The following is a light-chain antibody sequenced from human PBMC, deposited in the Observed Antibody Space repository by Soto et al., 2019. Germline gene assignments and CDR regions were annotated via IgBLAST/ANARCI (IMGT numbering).Light chain of an antibody. Sequence: DIQMTQSPSSLSTSVGDKVTITCRASQSISKYLNWYRQKPGKAPKLLISVASSLQGEVPSRFSGDGSETDFTLSISRLQPDESATYYCQQSFTTPFTFGPGTKVDVK. CDR2: VAS. CDR1: QSISKY. CDR3: QQSFTTPFT. V-gene: IGKV1-39*01. J-gene: IGKJ3*01.